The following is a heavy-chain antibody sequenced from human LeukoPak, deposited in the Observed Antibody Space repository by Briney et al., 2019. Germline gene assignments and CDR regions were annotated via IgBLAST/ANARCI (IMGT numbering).Heavy chain of an antibody. CDR3: AKNSYYGSGSYIGYMDV. CDR2: INQVGSQT. V-gene: IGHV3-7*03. J-gene: IGHJ6*03. D-gene: IGHD3-10*01. CDR1: GFTFSNYW. Sequence: PGGSLRLSCAASGFTFSNYWMSWVRQTPGEGLEYLANINQVGSQTYYMDSVKGRFTISRDNAKNSLYLQMNSLRAEDTAVYYCAKNSYYGSGSYIGYMDVWGKGTTVTVSS.